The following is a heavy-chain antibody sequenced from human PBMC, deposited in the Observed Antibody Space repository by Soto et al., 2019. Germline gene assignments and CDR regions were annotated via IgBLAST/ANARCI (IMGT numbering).Heavy chain of an antibody. J-gene: IGHJ6*02. CDR3: SRTYHYDSGAKTYLYYGMDG. Sequence: QVQLVQSGAEVKKPGSSVKVSCKASGGTFDNYAITWVRQAPGEGIEWMAGIIPMLDSANYGEKFQDRVTITADESTSTAYMEVSSLRSEDTAVYYRSRTYHYDSGAKTYLYYGMDGWGQGTTVTVSS. CDR1: GGTFDNYA. D-gene: IGHD3-22*01. CDR2: IIPMLDSA. V-gene: IGHV1-69*12.